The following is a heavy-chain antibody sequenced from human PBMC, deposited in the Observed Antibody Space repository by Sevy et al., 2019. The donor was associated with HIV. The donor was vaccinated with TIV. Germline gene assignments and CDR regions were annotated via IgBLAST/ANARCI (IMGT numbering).Heavy chain of an antibody. D-gene: IGHD6-13*01. CDR2: ISGSGGST. J-gene: IGHJ6*03. V-gene: IGHV3-23*01. CDR1: GFTFSSYA. Sequence: GGSLRLSCAASGFTFSSYAMSWVRQAPGKGLEWVSAISGSGGSTYYADSVKGRFTISRDNSKNTLYLQMNSLRAEDTAVYYCAKDGWIAAAGTAINYYYYMDVWGKWTTVTVSS. CDR3: AKDGWIAAAGTAINYYYYMDV.